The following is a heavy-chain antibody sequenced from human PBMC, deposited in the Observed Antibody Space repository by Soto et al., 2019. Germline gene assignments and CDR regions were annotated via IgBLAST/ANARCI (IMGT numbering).Heavy chain of an antibody. CDR2: ISWDSGSI. CDR1: GFTFDDYA. V-gene: IGHV3-9*01. J-gene: IGHJ4*02. Sequence: GGSRRLSCAASGFTFDDYAMHWVRLAPGKGLEWVSGISWDSGSIGYADSVKGRFTTSGDNAKNSLYLQMNSLRAEDTALYYCAKDIFAYGPSGSPPDYWGQGTLVTVSS. D-gene: IGHD2-15*01. CDR3: AKDIFAYGPSGSPPDY.